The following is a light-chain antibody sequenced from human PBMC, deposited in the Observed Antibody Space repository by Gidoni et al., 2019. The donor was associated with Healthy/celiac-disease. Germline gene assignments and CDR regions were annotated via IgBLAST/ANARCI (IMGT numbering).Light chain of an antibody. CDR2: AAS. V-gene: IGKV1-39*01. CDR3: QQNYTTPT. Sequence: DIQMTQSPSSLSASVGDRVTITCRARQSISSYLTWYQQKPGKAPKLLIYAASSLQSGVPTRFSSGGSGTDFTLTISSQQPEDVATYYCQQNYTTPTFGQGTKVEIK. J-gene: IGKJ1*01. CDR1: QSISSY.